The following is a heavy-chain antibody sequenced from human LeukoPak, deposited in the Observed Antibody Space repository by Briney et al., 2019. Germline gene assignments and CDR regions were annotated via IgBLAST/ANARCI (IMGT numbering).Heavy chain of an antibody. Sequence: ASVKVSFKASGYTFTSYDINWVRQATGQGLEWMGWMNPNSGNTGYAQKFQGRVTMTRNTSISTAYMELSSVRSEDTAVYYCARSNDYVWGSYRNFDYWGQGTLVTVSS. CDR1: GYTFTSYD. D-gene: IGHD3-16*02. CDR2: MNPNSGNT. CDR3: ARSNDYVWGSYRNFDY. J-gene: IGHJ4*02. V-gene: IGHV1-8*01.